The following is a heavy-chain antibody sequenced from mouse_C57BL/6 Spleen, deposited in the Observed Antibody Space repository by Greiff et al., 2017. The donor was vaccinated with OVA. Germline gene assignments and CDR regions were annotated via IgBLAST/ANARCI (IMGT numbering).Heavy chain of an antibody. V-gene: IGHV1-82*01. J-gene: IGHJ3*01. D-gene: IGHD6-1*01. CDR2: IYPGDGDT. CDR1: GYAFSSSW. Sequence: VQVVESGPELVQPGASVKISCKASGYAFSSSWMNWVKQRPGKGLEWIGRIYPGDGDTNYNGKFKGKATLTADKSSSTAYMQLSSLTSEDSAVYFCAKAASWFAYWGQGTLVTVSA. CDR3: AKAASWFAY.